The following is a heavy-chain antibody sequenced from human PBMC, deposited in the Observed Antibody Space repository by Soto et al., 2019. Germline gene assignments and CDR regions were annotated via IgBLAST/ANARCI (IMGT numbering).Heavy chain of an antibody. Sequence: EVQLVESGGVVVQPGGSLRLSCAASGFTFDDYAMHWVRQAPGKGLEWVSLISWDGGSTYYADSVKGRFTISRDNSKNSLYLQMNSLRAEDTALYYCAKGVNPHYDFFHYYYYGMDVWGQGTTVTVSS. J-gene: IGHJ6*02. V-gene: IGHV3-43D*04. D-gene: IGHD3-3*01. CDR1: GFTFDDYA. CDR2: ISWDGGST. CDR3: AKGVNPHYDFFHYYYYGMDV.